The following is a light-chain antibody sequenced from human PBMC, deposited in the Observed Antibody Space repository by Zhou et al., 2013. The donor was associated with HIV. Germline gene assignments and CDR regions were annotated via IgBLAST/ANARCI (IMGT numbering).Light chain of an antibody. CDR1: QSLLHSNGNNY. CDR2: LAS. V-gene: IGKV2-28*01. CDR3: MQGLHTPWT. Sequence: DIVMTSSPLSLPVSPGEPASISCRSNQSLLHSNGNNYLDWYLQKPGQSPQILIYLASNRASGVSDRFSGSGSGTDFTLRINRVEAEMLGYYCMQGLHTPWTFGKGPRWKSN. J-gene: IGKJ1*01.